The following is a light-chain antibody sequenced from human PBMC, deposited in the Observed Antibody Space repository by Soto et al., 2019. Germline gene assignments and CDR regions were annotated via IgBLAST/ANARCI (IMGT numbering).Light chain of an antibody. V-gene: IGKV1-9*01. CDR1: QGIDTS. J-gene: IGKJ5*01. CDR3: QQLHGYPIT. CDR2: APS. Sequence: ILLTQSPSSLSSSVGDRVTITCLASQGIDTSLAWYQQKPGKAPKLLIYAPSNFQSGVPSRFSGSGSGTHFTLTISSLQPEDFATYYCQQLHGYPITFGQGTRLEIK.